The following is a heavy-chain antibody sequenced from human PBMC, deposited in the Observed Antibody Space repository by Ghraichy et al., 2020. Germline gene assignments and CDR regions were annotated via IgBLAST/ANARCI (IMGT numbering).Heavy chain of an antibody. V-gene: IGHV4-39*01. CDR2: IYYSGST. CDR1: GGSISSSSYY. CDR3: ATVLRYFVDDFDAFDI. D-gene: IGHD3-9*01. J-gene: IGHJ3*02. Sequence: SETLSLTCTVSGGSISSSSYYWGWIRQPPGKGLEWIGSIYYSGSTYYNPSLKSRVTISVDTSKNQFSLKLSSVTAADTAVYYCATVLRYFVDDFDAFDIWGQGTMVTVSS.